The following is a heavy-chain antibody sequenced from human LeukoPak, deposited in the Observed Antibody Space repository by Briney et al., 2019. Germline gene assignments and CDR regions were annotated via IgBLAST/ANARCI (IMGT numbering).Heavy chain of an antibody. D-gene: IGHD6-13*01. CDR3: ARDRGGAAAVVAFDI. CDR2: ISSSGSTI. CDR1: GFTVSSNY. J-gene: IGHJ3*02. Sequence: GGSLRLSCAAAGFTVSSNYMSWIRQAPGKGLEWVSYISSSGSTIYYADSVKGRFTISRDNAKNSLYLQMNSLRAEDTAVYYCARDRGGAAAVVAFDIWGQGTMVTVSS. V-gene: IGHV3-11*04.